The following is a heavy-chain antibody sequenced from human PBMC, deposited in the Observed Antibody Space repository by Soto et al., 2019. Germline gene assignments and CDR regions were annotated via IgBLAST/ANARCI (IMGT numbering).Heavy chain of an antibody. D-gene: IGHD3-22*01. J-gene: IGHJ5*02. CDR1: GYTFTSYA. CDR3: ARDRVYYYDSSGSNWCDH. V-gene: IGHV1-3*01. CDR2: INAGNGNT. Sequence: GASVKVSCKASGYTFTSYAMHWVRQAPGQRLEWMGWINAGNGNTKYSQKFQGRVTTTRDTSASTASMELSSLRSEDTAVYYCARDRVYYYDSSGSNWCDHWGQRTLVTAPQ.